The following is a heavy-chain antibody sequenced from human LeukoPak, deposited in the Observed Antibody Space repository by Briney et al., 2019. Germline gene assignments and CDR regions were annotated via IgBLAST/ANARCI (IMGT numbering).Heavy chain of an antibody. CDR1: GYSFTSYW. V-gene: IGHV5-51*01. Sequence: GESLKISCKGSGYSFTSYWIGWVRQMPGKGLEWMGIIYPGDSDTRYSPSFQGQVTISADKSISTAYLQWSSLKASDTAMYYCARYDNSGYSDYYFDYWGQGTLVTVSS. CDR3: ARYDNSGYSDYYFDY. D-gene: IGHD3-22*01. J-gene: IGHJ4*02. CDR2: IYPGDSDT.